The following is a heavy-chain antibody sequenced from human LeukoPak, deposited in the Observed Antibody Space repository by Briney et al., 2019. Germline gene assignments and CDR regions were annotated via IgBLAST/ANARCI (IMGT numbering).Heavy chain of an antibody. CDR2: IYYSGST. CDR3: ARDGLPRYYDILTEGGFDY. CDR1: GGSISSSSYY. J-gene: IGHJ4*02. V-gene: IGHV4-39*07. Sequence: PSETLSLTCTVSGGSISSSSYYWGWLRQPPGKGLEWIGSIYYSGSTYYNPSLKSRVTISVDTSKNQFSLKLRSVTAADTAVYYCARDGLPRYYDILTEGGFDYWGQGTLVTVSS. D-gene: IGHD3-9*01.